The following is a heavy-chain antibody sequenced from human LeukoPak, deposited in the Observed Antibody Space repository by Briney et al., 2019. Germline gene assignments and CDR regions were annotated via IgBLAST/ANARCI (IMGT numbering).Heavy chain of an antibody. CDR3: ASLGAYGSGSYYMWYFDY. D-gene: IGHD3-10*01. CDR2: IIPIFGTA. J-gene: IGHJ4*02. V-gene: IGHV1-69*06. Sequence: ASVKVSCKASGGTFSSYAISWVRQAPGQGLEWMGGIIPIFGTANYAQKFQGRVTITADKSTSTAYMELSSLRSEDTAVYYCASLGAYGSGSYYMWYFDYWGQGTLVTVSS. CDR1: GGTFSSYA.